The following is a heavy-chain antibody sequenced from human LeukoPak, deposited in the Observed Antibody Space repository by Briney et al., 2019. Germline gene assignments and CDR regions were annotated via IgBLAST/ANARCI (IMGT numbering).Heavy chain of an antibody. CDR1: GFTFSSYS. V-gene: IGHV3-48*04. CDR3: ARDRLVYDSSGGIDY. J-gene: IGHJ4*02. Sequence: GGSLRLSCAASGFTFSSYSMNWVRQAPGKGLEWVSYISSSSSTIYYADSVKGRFTISRGNAKNSLYLQMNSLRAEDTAVYYCARDRLVYDSSGGIDYWGQGTLVTVSS. CDR2: ISSSSSTI. D-gene: IGHD3-22*01.